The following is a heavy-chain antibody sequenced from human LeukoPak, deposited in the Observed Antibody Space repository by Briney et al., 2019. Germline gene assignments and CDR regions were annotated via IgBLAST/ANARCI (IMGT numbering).Heavy chain of an antibody. D-gene: IGHD3-3*01. J-gene: IGHJ5*02. V-gene: IGHV4-34*01. CDR1: RGSFSGYY. CDR3: ARAPRITIFGVVSRKYNWFDP. Sequence: PSETLSLTCAVYRGSFSGYYWSWIRQPPGKGLEWIGEINHSGSTNYNPSLQSRVTISVDTSKKQFSLKMSSVTAADTAVYYCARAPRITIFGVVSRKYNWFDPWGEGTLVTVSS. CDR2: INHSGST.